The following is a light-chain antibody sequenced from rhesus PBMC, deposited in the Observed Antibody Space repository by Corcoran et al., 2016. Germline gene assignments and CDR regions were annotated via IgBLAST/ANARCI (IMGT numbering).Light chain of an antibody. J-gene: IGKJ4*01. CDR3: QQENNWPPT. Sequence: EIVMTQSPATLSLSPGERVTLSCRASQTVSSHLAWYQQKPGQAPRLLISDASTRATDIPDRFSGSGSGTDFTLTISSPVPEVVGLYYCQQENNWPPTFGGGTRVEIK. V-gene: IGKV3-35*01. CDR2: DAS. CDR1: QTVSSH.